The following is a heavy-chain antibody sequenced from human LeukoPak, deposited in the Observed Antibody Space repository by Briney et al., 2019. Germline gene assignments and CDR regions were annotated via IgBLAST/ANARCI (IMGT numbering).Heavy chain of an antibody. Sequence: GGSLRLSCAASGFTFSTYAMTWVRQAPGKGLEWVSSVSSGGASTFYADSVKGRFTISRDNSKNTVYLQMNSLRAEDTALYYCAKDRYTWSYAFDIWGQGTMVTVSS. D-gene: IGHD1-1*01. CDR2: VSSGGAST. CDR3: AKDRYTWSYAFDI. V-gene: IGHV3-23*01. J-gene: IGHJ3*02. CDR1: GFTFSTYA.